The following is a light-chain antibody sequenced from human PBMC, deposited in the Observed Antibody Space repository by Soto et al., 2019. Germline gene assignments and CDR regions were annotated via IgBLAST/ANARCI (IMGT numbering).Light chain of an antibody. J-gene: IGKJ1*01. V-gene: IGKV3-20*01. Sequence: EIVLGQSPGTLSLSPGESATLSFRASQSVSSSFLAWYQQKAGQAPRLLIYGASRRATGIPDRFSGSGSGTDFTLTISRLEPEDFAVYYCQQYVSSPWAFGQGTKVDIK. CDR2: GAS. CDR1: QSVSSSF. CDR3: QQYVSSPWA.